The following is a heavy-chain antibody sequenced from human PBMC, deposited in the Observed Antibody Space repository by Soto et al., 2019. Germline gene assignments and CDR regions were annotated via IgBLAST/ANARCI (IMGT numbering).Heavy chain of an antibody. V-gene: IGHV3-30*18. Sequence: SLRLSCAASGFIFSSYGMLWVRQAPGKGLEWVAVISYDGSNKYYADSVKGRFTISRDNSKNTLYLQMNSLRAEDTAVYYCAKEQISSGYYRDPYYYYYGMDVWGQGTTVTVSS. CDR2: ISYDGSNK. CDR3: AKEQISSGYYRDPYYYYYGMDV. D-gene: IGHD3-22*01. CDR1: GFIFSSYG. J-gene: IGHJ6*02.